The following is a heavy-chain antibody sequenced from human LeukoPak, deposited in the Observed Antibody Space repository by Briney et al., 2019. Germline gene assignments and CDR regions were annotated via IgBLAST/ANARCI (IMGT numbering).Heavy chain of an antibody. J-gene: IGHJ4*02. V-gene: IGHV3-53*01. CDR1: GFTFSSYS. D-gene: IGHD4-17*01. CDR2: TYTGGNS. Sequence: GSLRLSCAASGFTFSSYSMNWVRQAPGKGLEWVSVTYTGGNSYYADSVKGRFIISRDISKNTLYLQMNSLRAEDSALYYCARDSISGDPFDYWGQGTLVTVSS. CDR3: ARDSISGDPFDY.